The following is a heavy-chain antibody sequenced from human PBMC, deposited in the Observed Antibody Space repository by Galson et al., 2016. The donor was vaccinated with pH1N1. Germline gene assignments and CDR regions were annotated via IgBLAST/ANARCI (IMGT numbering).Heavy chain of an antibody. CDR3: ARGDYVGYFVDQ. Sequence: SLRLSCAVSGFTFSAYWMHWVRQAPGKGLVWVSRVYTDGGRTGYADSVRGRFTISRDNAKNTLYLQMSSLRAEDTAVYYCARGDYVGYFVDQWGQGTLVAVSS. CDR2: VYTDGGRT. J-gene: IGHJ4*02. D-gene: IGHD4-23*01. CDR1: GFTFSAYW. V-gene: IGHV3-74*01.